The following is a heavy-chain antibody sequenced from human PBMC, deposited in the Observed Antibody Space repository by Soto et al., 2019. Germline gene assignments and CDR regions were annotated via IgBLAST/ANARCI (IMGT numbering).Heavy chain of an antibody. J-gene: IGHJ4*02. D-gene: IGHD6-13*01. CDR1: SGSISSSY. Sequence: QVQLQESGPGLVKPSETLSLTCTVSSGSISSSYWSWIRQPPGKGLEWIGYMYYSGNTNYNPSLESRATMSIDTSKNQFSLNLSSVTAADTAVYYCARSHSSSWFFDYWGQGTLVTVSS. CDR3: ARSHSSSWFFDY. CDR2: MYYSGNT. V-gene: IGHV4-59*01.